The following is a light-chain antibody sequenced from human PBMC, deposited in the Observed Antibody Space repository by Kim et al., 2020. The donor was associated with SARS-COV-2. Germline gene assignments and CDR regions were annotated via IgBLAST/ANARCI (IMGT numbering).Light chain of an antibody. CDR1: QDIRND. CDR3: LQHNTYPIT. V-gene: IGKV1-17*01. J-gene: IGKJ5*01. Sequence: DIQMTQSPSSLSASVGDRVTITCRASQDIRNDLGWYQQNPGRAPKRLIYGASSLQSGVPSRFSGSGSGTEFTLTISSLQPEDFATYFCLQHNTYPITFGQWKRLEIK. CDR2: GAS.